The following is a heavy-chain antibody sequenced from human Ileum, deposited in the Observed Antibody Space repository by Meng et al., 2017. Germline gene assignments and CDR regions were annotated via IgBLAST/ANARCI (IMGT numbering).Heavy chain of an antibody. V-gene: IGHV5-51*01. CDR1: GYTFTTYW. Sequence: GESLKISCEGSGYTFTTYWIGWVRQVPGKGLEWMGLIYTSDSDTRYSQSFQGQVTISADKSITTAYLQRSSLRATDTAMYYCARRDDGGYGYWYIDLWGRGTLVTVSS. D-gene: IGHD4-17*01. J-gene: IGHJ2*01. CDR2: IYTSDSDT. CDR3: ARRDDGGYGYWYIDL.